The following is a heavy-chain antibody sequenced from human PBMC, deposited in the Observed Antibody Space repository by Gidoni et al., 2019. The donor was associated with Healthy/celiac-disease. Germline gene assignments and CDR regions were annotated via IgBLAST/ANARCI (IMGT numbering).Heavy chain of an antibody. Sequence: QVQLVESGGGVVQPGRSLSLSCAASGFTFSSYAMHWVRQAPGKGLEWVAVISYDGSNKYYADSVKGRFTISRDNSKNTLYLQMNSLRAEDTAVYYCARAPSRRYFDWLSPRYYYYYGMDVWGQGTTVTVSS. CDR1: GFTFSSYA. V-gene: IGHV3-30-3*01. CDR3: ARAPSRRYFDWLSPRYYYYYGMDV. J-gene: IGHJ6*02. CDR2: ISYDGSNK. D-gene: IGHD3-9*01.